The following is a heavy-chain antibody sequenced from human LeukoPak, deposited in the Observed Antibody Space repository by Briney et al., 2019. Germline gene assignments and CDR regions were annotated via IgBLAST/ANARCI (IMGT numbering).Heavy chain of an antibody. V-gene: IGHV3-7*03. Sequence: GGSLRLSCAASGFTFSSYWMNWARQAPGKGLEWVASINHNGNVNYYVDSVKGRFTISRDNAKNSLYLQMNNLTAEDTAVCFCAWGGSLAVWGQGATVTVSS. CDR3: AWGGSLAV. CDR1: GFTFSSYW. CDR2: INHNGNVN. J-gene: IGHJ6*02. D-gene: IGHD3-16*01.